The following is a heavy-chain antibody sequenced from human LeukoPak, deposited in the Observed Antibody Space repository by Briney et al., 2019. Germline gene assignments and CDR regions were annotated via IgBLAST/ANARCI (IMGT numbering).Heavy chain of an antibody. V-gene: IGHV3-30-3*01. CDR3: ARPNYYDSSGYYYTGDAFDI. CDR2: ISYDGSNK. Sequence: GGSLRLSCAASKFTFSSYAMHWVRQAPGKGLEWVAVISYDGSNKYYADSVKGRFTISRDNSKNTLYLQMNSLRAEDTAVYYCARPNYYDSSGYYYTGDAFDIWGQGTMVTVSS. D-gene: IGHD3-22*01. CDR1: KFTFSSYA. J-gene: IGHJ3*02.